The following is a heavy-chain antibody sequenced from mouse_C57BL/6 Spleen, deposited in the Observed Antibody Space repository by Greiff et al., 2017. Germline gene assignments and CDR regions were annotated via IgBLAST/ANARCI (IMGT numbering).Heavy chain of an antibody. CDR2: NYPGSGST. Sequence: QVQLQQPGAELVKPGASVKMSCKASGYTFTSYWITWVKQRPGQGLEWIGDNYPGSGSTNYNEKFKSKATLTVDKSSSTAYMQLSSLTSEDAAVYYSAKNYDYDWFAYWGQGTLGTVSS. D-gene: IGHD2-4*01. V-gene: IGHV1-55*01. CDR3: AKNYDYDWFAY. J-gene: IGHJ3*01. CDR1: GYTFTSYW.